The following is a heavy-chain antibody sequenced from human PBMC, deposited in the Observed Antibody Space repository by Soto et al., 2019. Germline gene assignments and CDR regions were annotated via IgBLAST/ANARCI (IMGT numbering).Heavy chain of an antibody. CDR1: GFTFSSYA. V-gene: IGHV3-23*01. CDR2: ISGSGGST. J-gene: IGHJ6*02. Sequence: QPGRSLRLSCAASGFTFSSYAMSWVRQAPGKGLEWVSAISGSGGSTYYADSVKGRFTISRDNSKNTLYLQMNSLRAEDTAVYYCAKGWVVSSGWYEMYYYYYGMDVWGQGTTVTVSS. D-gene: IGHD6-19*01. CDR3: AKGWVVSSGWYEMYYYYYGMDV.